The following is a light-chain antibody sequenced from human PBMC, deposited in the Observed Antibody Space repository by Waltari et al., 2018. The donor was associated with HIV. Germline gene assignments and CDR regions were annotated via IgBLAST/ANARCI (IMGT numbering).Light chain of an antibody. Sequence: DIRMTQTPSPLSAAVRDTVPITCRASQNIGTSLAWYQQKSGKAPALLIYQASTLQNGVSSRFSGSGSETEFTLTITSLQRDDFATYFCQQYETYYTFGQGSRLEMK. CDR2: QAS. V-gene: IGKV1-5*03. CDR3: QQYETYYT. CDR1: QNIGTS. J-gene: IGKJ2*01.